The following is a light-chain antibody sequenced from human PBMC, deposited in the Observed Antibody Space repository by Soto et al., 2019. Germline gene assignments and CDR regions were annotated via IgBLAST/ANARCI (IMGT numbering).Light chain of an antibody. CDR3: CSYADTFYV. CDR2: DVN. J-gene: IGLJ1*01. Sequence: QSALTQPRSVSGSPGQSVTISCTGTSSDVGRYNFVSWYQQHPGKVPRLIIYDVNKRSSGVPDRFSGSKSGNTASLAISGLQAEDEADYYCCSYADTFYVFGTGTKVTVL. CDR1: SSDVGRYNF. V-gene: IGLV2-11*01.